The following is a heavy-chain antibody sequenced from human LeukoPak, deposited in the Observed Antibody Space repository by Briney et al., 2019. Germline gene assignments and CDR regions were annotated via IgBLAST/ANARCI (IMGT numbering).Heavy chain of an antibody. CDR3: ARGWFGELSNYYYYYGMDV. CDR1: GFTVSSNY. D-gene: IGHD3-10*01. Sequence: PGGSLRLSCAVSGFTVSSNYMSWVRQAPGKGLEWVSVIYSGGSTYYADSVKGRFTISRHNSKNTLYLQMNSLRAEDTAVYYCARGWFGELSNYYYYYGMDVWGQGTTVTVSS. CDR2: IYSGGST. V-gene: IGHV3-53*04. J-gene: IGHJ6*02.